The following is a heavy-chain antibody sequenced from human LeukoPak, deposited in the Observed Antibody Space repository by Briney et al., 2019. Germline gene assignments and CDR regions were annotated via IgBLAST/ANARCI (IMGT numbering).Heavy chain of an antibody. CDR3: AKDSSVLPNALDL. Sequence: PGGSLRLSCAASGLRFDRYAMTWVRQAPGKGLEWVSAISYSGSSPYYGDSVKGRFTISRDNSKNTVYLQMNSLRDEDTALYYCAKDSSVLPNALDLWGQGTMVTVSS. CDR1: GLRFDRYA. J-gene: IGHJ3*01. V-gene: IGHV3-23*01. CDR2: ISYSGSSP.